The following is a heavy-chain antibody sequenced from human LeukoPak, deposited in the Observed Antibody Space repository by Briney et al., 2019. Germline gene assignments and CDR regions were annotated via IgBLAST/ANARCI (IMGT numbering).Heavy chain of an antibody. V-gene: IGHV5-51*01. CDR1: GYSFTSYW. CDR2: IYPGDSDT. CDR3: ARTFGLRLGELSFRGNYYYYMDV. Sequence: GESLKISCKGSGYSFTSYWIGWVRQMPGKGLEWMGIIYPGDSDTRYSPSFQGQVTISADKSISTAYLQWSSLKASDTAMYYCARTFGLRLGELSFRGNYYYYMDVWGKGTTVTVSS. J-gene: IGHJ6*03. D-gene: IGHD3-16*02.